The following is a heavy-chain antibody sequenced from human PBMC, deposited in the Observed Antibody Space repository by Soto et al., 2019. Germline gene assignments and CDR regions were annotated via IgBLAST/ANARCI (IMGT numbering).Heavy chain of an antibody. CDR2: ISGSGGST. Sequence: VGSLRLSCAASGFTFSSYAMSWVRQAPGKGLEWVSAISGSGGSTYYADSVKGRFTISRDNSKNTLYLQMNSLRAEDTAVYYCAKDYYGSGSYYNGENHFDYWVQGTLVTVSS. CDR3: AKDYYGSGSYYNGENHFDY. J-gene: IGHJ4*02. V-gene: IGHV3-23*01. D-gene: IGHD3-10*01. CDR1: GFTFSSYA.